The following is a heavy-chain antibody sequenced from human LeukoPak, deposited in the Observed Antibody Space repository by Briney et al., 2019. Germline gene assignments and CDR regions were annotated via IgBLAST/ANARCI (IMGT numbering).Heavy chain of an antibody. CDR1: RFTVSSNY. Sequence: GGSLRLSCAASRFTVSSNYMSWVRQAPGKGLEWVSAISGSGGSTYYAGSVKGRFTISRDNSKNTLYLQMNSLRAEDTAVYYCAKDVRLKTVTTRYFDYWGQGTLVTVSS. D-gene: IGHD4-17*01. V-gene: IGHV3-23*01. J-gene: IGHJ4*02. CDR3: AKDVRLKTVTTRYFDY. CDR2: ISGSGGST.